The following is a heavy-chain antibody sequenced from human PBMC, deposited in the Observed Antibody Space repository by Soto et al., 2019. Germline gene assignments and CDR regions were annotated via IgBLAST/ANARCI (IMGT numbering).Heavy chain of an antibody. CDR1: GFTFSSYG. V-gene: IGHV3-30*18. CDR2: ISYDGGNK. Sequence: GGSLRLSCAASGFTFSSYGMHWVRQAPGKGLEWVAVISYDGGNKYYADSVKGRFTISRDNSKNTLYLQMDNLRAEDTAHYFCANGPVVGANYKYYDMDVWGRGTTVTVSS. J-gene: IGHJ6*02. CDR3: ANGPVVGANYKYYDMDV. D-gene: IGHD1-26*01.